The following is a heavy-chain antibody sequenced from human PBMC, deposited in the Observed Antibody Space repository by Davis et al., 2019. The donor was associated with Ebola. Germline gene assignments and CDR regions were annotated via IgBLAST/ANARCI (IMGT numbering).Heavy chain of an antibody. CDR2: IYHSGST. J-gene: IGHJ4*02. V-gene: IGHV4-38-2*01. D-gene: IGHD1-26*01. CDR1: GGSFSGYY. CDR3: ARGAPFPKGTLLNPLFDY. Sequence: PSETLSLTCAVYGGSFSGYYWGWIRQPPGKGLEWIGSIYHSGSTYYNPSLKSRVTISVDTSKNQFSLKLSSVTAADTAVYYCARGAPFPKGTLLNPLFDYWGQGTLVTVSS.